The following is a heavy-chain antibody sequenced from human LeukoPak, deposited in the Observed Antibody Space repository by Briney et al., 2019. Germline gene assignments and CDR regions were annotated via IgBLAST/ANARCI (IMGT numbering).Heavy chain of an antibody. Sequence: GGSLRLSCAASGFTFSSYEMNWVRQAPGKGLEWVSYISSSGSTIYYADSVKGRFTISRDNAKNSLYLQMNSLRAEDTAVYYCARGSFFNYYMDVWGKGTTVTVSS. CDR1: GFTFSSYE. CDR2: ISSSGSTI. J-gene: IGHJ6*03. V-gene: IGHV3-48*03. CDR3: ARGSFFNYYMDV. D-gene: IGHD3-10*01.